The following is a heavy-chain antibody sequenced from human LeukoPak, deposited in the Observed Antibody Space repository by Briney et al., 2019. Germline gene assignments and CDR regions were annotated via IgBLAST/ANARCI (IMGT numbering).Heavy chain of an antibody. CDR3: ARSVVDYGSSPVYYYYYYMDV. D-gene: IGHD3-10*01. CDR1: GFTFSNYA. CDR2: IYSGGST. J-gene: IGHJ6*03. V-gene: IGHV3-53*05. Sequence: GGSLRLSCAASGFTFSNYAMSCIRQAPGKGLGWVSVIYSGGSTYYADSVKGRFTISRDNSKNTLYLQMNSLRAEDTAVYYCARSVVDYGSSPVYYYYYYMDVWGKGTTVTISS.